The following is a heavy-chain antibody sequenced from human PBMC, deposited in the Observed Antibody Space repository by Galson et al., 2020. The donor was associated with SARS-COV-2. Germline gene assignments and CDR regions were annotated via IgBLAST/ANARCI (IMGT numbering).Heavy chain of an antibody. D-gene: IGHD3-10*01. CDR1: GFTFSDYY. Sequence: TGGSLRLSCAASGFTFSDYYMSWIRQAPGKGLEWVSYISSSGSTKYYADSVKGRVTISRDNAKNSLYLQMNSLRAEDTAVYYCARAGLNYDGSPRHLDYGGQGTLVTASS. CDR3: ARAGLNYDGSPRHLDY. J-gene: IGHJ4*02. V-gene: IGHV3-11*01. CDR2: ISSSGSTK.